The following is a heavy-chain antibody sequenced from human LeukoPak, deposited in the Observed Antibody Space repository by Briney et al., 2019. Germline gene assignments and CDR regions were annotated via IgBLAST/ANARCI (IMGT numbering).Heavy chain of an antibody. CDR2: IWYDGSNK. V-gene: IGHV3-33*01. CDR1: GFTFNSNG. CDR3: ARGMCCSSTSFYNMDA. D-gene: IGHD2-2*01. J-gene: IGHJ6*03. Sequence: GRSLRFSCKAPGFTFNSNGMPWVRQAPGKGLSWVAGIWYDGSNKYYADSVKGRFTVSRDNSKNTLYLQMNSLRAEDTAVHYCARGMCCSSTSFYNMDAWGKGTTVTVSS.